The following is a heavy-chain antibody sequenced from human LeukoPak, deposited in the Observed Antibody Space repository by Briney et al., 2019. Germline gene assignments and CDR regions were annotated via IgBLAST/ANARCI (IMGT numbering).Heavy chain of an antibody. V-gene: IGHV4-39*01. D-gene: IGHD3-22*01. CDR2: IYYSGST. J-gene: IGHJ4*02. CDR1: GGSISSSSYY. Sequence: TSETLSLTCTVSGGSISSSSYYWGWIRQPPGKGLEWIGSIYYSGSTYYNPSLKSRVTISVDTSKNQFSLKLSSVTAADTAVYXXXXXXXXYDSSGYPYYFDYWGQGTLVTVSS. CDR3: XXXXXXYDSSGYPYYFDY.